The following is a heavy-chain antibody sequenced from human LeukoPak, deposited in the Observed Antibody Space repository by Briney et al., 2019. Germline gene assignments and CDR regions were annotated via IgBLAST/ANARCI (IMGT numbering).Heavy chain of an antibody. CDR3: ARSPGNYYGSGSYSIDY. J-gene: IGHJ4*02. CDR2: MNPNSGNT. D-gene: IGHD3-10*01. CDR1: GYTFTSYD. Sequence: ASVKVSCKASGYTFTSYDINWVRQATGQGLEWMEWMNPNSGNTGYAQKFQGRVTMTRNTSISTAYMELSSLRSEDTAVYYCARSPGNYYGSGSYSIDYWGQGTLVTVSS. V-gene: IGHV1-8*01.